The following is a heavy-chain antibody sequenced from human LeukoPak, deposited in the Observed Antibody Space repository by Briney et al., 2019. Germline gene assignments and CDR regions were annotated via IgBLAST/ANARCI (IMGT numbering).Heavy chain of an antibody. J-gene: IGHJ4*02. D-gene: IGHD2-15*01. CDR3: ACLGVLGYCSGGSCFIY. Sequence: GGSLKISCKGSGYSFTSYWIGWVRQMPGKGLEWMGIIYPGDSDTRYSPSFQGQVTISADKSISTAYLQWSSLKASDTAMYYCACLGVLGYCSGGSCFIYWGQGTLVTVSS. V-gene: IGHV5-51*01. CDR1: GYSFTSYW. CDR2: IYPGDSDT.